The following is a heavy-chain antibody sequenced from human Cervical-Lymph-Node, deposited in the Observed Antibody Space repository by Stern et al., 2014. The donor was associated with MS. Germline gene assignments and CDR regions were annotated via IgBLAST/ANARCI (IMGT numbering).Heavy chain of an antibody. D-gene: IGHD3-10*01. CDR2: IYHSGVT. Sequence: VHLVESGPGLVKPSQTLSVTCTVSGDSIRSGAYHWTWIRQHPGKGLEWIGNIYHSGVTSYNPSLQSRIIISIDTSKNQFSLNLSSVTAADTAVYYCARALGPMNHYYYYKMDLWGQGTTVTVSS. CDR1: GDSIRSGAYH. J-gene: IGHJ6*02. CDR3: ARALGPMNHYYYYKMDL. V-gene: IGHV4-31*03.